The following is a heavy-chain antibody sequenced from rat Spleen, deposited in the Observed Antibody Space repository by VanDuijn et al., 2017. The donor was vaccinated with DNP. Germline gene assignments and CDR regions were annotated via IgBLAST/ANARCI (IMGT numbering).Heavy chain of an antibody. V-gene: IGHV5-7*01. D-gene: IGHD1-4*01. CDR1: RITFSDHN. CDR2: ISNTGDNT. CDR3: ARREYNVHYFDY. Sequence: EVQLVESGGGLVQPGRSLKLSCAVSRITFSDHNMAWVRQAPKKGLEWVATISNTGDNTFYSDSVKGRFSLSRDNAESTLYLQVNSLRSEDTATYYCARREYNVHYFDYWGQGVMVTVSS. J-gene: IGHJ2*01.